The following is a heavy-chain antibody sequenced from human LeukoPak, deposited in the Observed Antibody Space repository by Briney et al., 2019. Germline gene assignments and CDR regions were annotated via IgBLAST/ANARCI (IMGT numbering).Heavy chain of an antibody. V-gene: IGHV4-39*01. CDR2: LSYSGSP. CDR3: ARRSLNWGAFDI. Sequence: SETLSLTCTVSGGSISNTAYYWGWIRQPPGKGLEWIGSLSYSGSPYHNPSLKSRVTISGDMSKNQFSLKLSSVTAADTAVYYCARRSLNWGAFDIWGQGTMVTVSS. J-gene: IGHJ3*02. CDR1: GGSISNTAYY. D-gene: IGHD7-27*01.